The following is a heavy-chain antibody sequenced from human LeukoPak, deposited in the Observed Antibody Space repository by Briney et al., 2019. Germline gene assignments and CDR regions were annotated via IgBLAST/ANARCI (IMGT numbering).Heavy chain of an antibody. Sequence: HPGGSLRLSCVASDFTFSFYWMTWVRQAPGKGLEWLANILPDGSQKYYVDSVKGRFTISRDNPKNSLYLQINNLKAEDTAVYYCGRLAHNAWYAIDFWGQGALVTVSS. CDR1: DFTFSFYW. D-gene: IGHD6-13*01. J-gene: IGHJ4*02. CDR3: GRLAHNAWYAIDF. CDR2: ILPDGSQK. V-gene: IGHV3-7*01.